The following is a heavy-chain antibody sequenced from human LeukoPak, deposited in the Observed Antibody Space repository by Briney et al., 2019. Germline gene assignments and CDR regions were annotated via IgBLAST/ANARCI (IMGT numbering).Heavy chain of an antibody. D-gene: IGHD3-22*01. CDR2: INWNGGST. CDR1: GFTFDDYG. Sequence: GGSLRLSCAASGFTFDDYGMSWVRQAPGKGLEWVSGINWNGGSTGYADSVKGRFTISRDNAKNSLYLQMNSLRAEDTALYYCARSYYYDSSGYSRPLDYWGQGTLVTVSS. J-gene: IGHJ4*02. V-gene: IGHV3-20*04. CDR3: ARSYYYDSSGYSRPLDY.